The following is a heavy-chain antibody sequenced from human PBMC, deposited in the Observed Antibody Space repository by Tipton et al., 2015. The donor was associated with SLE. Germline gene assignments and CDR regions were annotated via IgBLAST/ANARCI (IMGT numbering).Heavy chain of an antibody. Sequence: GSLRLSCAASGFTFSSYAMHWVRQPLGQGLEWVANIHEDGGEKYYVDSVKGRFTISRDNVENSLYLQMNSLRAEDTAVYYCARIPRISRPYYMDVWGKGTTVTVSS. J-gene: IGHJ6*03. CDR2: IHEDGGEK. CDR1: GFTFSSYA. CDR3: ARIPRISRPYYMDV. V-gene: IGHV3-7*01. D-gene: IGHD2/OR15-2a*01.